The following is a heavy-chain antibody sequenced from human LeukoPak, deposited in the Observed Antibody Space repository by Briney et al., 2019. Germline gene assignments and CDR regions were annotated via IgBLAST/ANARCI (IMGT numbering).Heavy chain of an antibody. D-gene: IGHD3-10*01. CDR1: GFTFSSNG. J-gene: IGHJ4*02. CDR3: AKDIGSYYDY. CDR2: IQYDGSKK. Sequence: GGSLRLSCVASGFTFSSNGMHWVRQAPGKGLEWVTFIQYDGSKKYYADSVKGRFTISRDNSKNTLYLEMNSLRAEDTAVYYCAKDIGSYYDYWGQGILVTVSS. V-gene: IGHV3-30*02.